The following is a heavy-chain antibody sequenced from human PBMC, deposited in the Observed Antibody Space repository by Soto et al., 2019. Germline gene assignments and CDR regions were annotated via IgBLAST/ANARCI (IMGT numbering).Heavy chain of an antibody. CDR3: AHVGYCISFSCSNWFDP. V-gene: IGHV2-5*02. J-gene: IGHJ5*02. D-gene: IGHD2-2*01. CDR2: IYWDDDK. Sequence: QITLKESGPTLVKHTQPLTLTCTFSGFSLSTSGVGVGWIRQPPGKGLEWRALIYWDDDKRYSPCLKSRLTISKDTSKNQVVLTMTNMDPVDTATYDCAHVGYCISFSCSNWFDPWGQGTLVTVSS. CDR1: GFSLSTSGVG.